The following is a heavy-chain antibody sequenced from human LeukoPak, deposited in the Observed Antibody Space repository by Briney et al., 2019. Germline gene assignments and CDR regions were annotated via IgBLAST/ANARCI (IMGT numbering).Heavy chain of an antibody. J-gene: IGHJ5*02. CDR3: ARAVTFHNWFNP. CDR1: GVSISSGDYY. CDR2: FYFSEST. Sequence: SQTLSLTCTVSGVSISSGDYYWSWIRQPPGKGLEWIGYFYFSESTFYNPSLRSRVTISGDTSKNQLSLKLNSVTAADTAVYYCARAVTFHNWFNPWGQGTLVTVSS. V-gene: IGHV4-30-4*01. D-gene: IGHD2-21*02.